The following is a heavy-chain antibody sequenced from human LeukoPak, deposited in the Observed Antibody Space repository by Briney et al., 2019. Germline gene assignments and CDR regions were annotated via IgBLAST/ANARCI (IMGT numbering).Heavy chain of an antibody. CDR1: GFTFSGYA. D-gene: IGHD6-13*01. V-gene: IGHV3-30*04. CDR3: ARANSEYSSSWYRTTSEAYYFDY. J-gene: IGHJ4*02. Sequence: GRSLRLSCAASGFTFSGYAMHWVRQAPGKGLEWVAVISYDGSNKYYADSVKGRFTISRDNSKNTLYLQMNSLRAEDTAVYYCARANSEYSSSWYRTTSEAYYFDYWGQGTLVTVSS. CDR2: ISYDGSNK.